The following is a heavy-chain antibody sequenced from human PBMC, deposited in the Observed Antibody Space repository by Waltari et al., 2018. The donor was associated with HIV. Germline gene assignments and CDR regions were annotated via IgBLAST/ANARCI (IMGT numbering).Heavy chain of an antibody. CDR3: ATYSSGYYTYYYYYGMDV. Sequence: QVQLVQSGAEVKKPGSSVKVSCKASGGTFSSYAISCVREAPGQGREWMGGIIPIFGTANYAQKFQGRVTITADESTSTAYMELSSLRSEDTAVYYCATYSSGYYTYYYYYGMDVWGQGTTVTVSS. J-gene: IGHJ6*02. CDR1: GGTFSSYA. CDR2: IIPIFGTA. D-gene: IGHD3-22*01. V-gene: IGHV1-69*01.